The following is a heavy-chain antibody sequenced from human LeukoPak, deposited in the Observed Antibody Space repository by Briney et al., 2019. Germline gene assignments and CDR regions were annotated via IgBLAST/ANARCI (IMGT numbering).Heavy chain of an antibody. Sequence: ASVKVSCKASGYTFANYALHWVRQAPGQRLEWMGWINAGNGNTKYSQKFQGRVTITRDTSASTAYMELSNLRSEDTAVYYCARASQHYYDVLGSLGAFDVWGQGTMVTVSS. J-gene: IGHJ3*01. V-gene: IGHV1-3*01. CDR3: ARASQHYYDVLGSLGAFDV. D-gene: IGHD3-22*01. CDR2: INAGNGNT. CDR1: GYTFANYA.